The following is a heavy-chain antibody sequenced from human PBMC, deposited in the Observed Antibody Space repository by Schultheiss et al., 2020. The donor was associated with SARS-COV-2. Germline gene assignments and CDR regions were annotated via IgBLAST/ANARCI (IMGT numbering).Heavy chain of an antibody. D-gene: IGHD1-26*01. Sequence: GESLKISCAASGFTFSSYSMNWVRQAPGKGLEWVSSISSSSSYIYYADSVKGRFTISRDNAKNSLYLQMNSLRAEDTAVYYCARDTGAPFDYWGQGTLVTVSS. J-gene: IGHJ4*02. CDR2: ISSSSSYI. CDR1: GFTFSSYS. V-gene: IGHV3-21*01. CDR3: ARDTGAPFDY.